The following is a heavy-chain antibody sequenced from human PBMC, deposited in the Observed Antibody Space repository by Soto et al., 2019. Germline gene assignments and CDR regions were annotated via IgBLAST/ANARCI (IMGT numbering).Heavy chain of an antibody. CDR3: AREYTAISHWFDP. CDR1: GYTFTSYA. Sequence: ASVKVSCKASGYTFTSYAIHWVRQAPGQRLEWMGWINAGNGNTKYSQKFQDRVTITRDTSASTAYMELSSLRSEETAVYYCAREYTAISHWFDPWGQGTPVTVSS. J-gene: IGHJ5*02. V-gene: IGHV1-3*01. CDR2: INAGNGNT. D-gene: IGHD2-2*02.